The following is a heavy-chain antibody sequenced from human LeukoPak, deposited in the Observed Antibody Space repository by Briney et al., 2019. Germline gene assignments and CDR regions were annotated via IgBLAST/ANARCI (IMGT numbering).Heavy chain of an antibody. J-gene: IGHJ4*02. Sequence: PSETLSLTCTVSGVSISSSNSYWGWIRQPPGKGLEWIGSIYYSGNTYYNASLKSQVSISIDTSKNQFSLRLTSVTAADTAVYYCARQTGSGLFILPGGQGALVTVSS. D-gene: IGHD3/OR15-3a*01. V-gene: IGHV4-39*01. CDR2: IYYSGNT. CDR3: ARQTGSGLFILP. CDR1: GVSISSSNSY.